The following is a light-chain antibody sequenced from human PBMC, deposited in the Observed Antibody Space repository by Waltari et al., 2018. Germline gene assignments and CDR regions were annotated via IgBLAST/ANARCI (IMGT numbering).Light chain of an antibody. Sequence: QTVVTQEPSLSVSPGGTVTLTCALSSGSVSTTSYAPWYRQTPGQPPPTLLYKGNTRSSGVPDRFSGSILGNKVALTITGAQADDESDYYCSLYMGSGIWVFGGGTKLTVL. CDR2: KGN. V-gene: IGLV8-61*01. CDR3: SLYMGSGIWV. CDR1: SGSVSTTSY. J-gene: IGLJ3*02.